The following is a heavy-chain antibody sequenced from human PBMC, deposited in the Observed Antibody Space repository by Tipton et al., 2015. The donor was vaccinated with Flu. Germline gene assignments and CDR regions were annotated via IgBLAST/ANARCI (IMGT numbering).Heavy chain of an antibody. CDR2: INHSGTT. J-gene: IGHJ5*01. CDR3: ARDRWEYIRGFDS. D-gene: IGHD2/OR15-2a*01. V-gene: IGHV4-38-2*02. CDR1: GYSISSGYY. Sequence: TLSLTCAVSGYSISSGYYWGWIRQPPGKGPEWIGSINHSGTTYYNPSLKSRVTISVDTSKNQFSLKLTSVTAADTAVYYCARDRWEYIRGFDSWGQGTLVTVSP.